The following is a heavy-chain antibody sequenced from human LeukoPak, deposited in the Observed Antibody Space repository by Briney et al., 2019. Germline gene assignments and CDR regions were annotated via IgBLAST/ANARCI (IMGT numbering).Heavy chain of an antibody. CDR2: IIPIFGTT. Sequence: SVMVSCRASGGTFSNYAITWVRQAPGEGLEWMGGIIPIFGTTNYAQKFQGRVTITADESTSTAYMELSRLRSDDTAVYYCARDQGDYDYWGQGALVTVSS. V-gene: IGHV1-69*13. CDR3: ARDQGDYDY. J-gene: IGHJ4*02. D-gene: IGHD4-17*01. CDR1: GGTFSNYA.